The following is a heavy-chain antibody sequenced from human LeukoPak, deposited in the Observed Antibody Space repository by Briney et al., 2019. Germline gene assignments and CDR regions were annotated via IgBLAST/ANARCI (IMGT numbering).Heavy chain of an antibody. J-gene: IGHJ4*02. CDR3: AKDPPPIED. Sequence: PGRSLRLSCAASGFTFSSYGMHWVRQAPGKGLEWVAVISYDGSNKYYVDSVKGRFTISRDNSKNTLYLQMNSLRAEDTAVYYCAKDPPPIEDWGQGTLVTVSS. CDR1: GFTFSSYG. V-gene: IGHV3-30*18. CDR2: ISYDGSNK.